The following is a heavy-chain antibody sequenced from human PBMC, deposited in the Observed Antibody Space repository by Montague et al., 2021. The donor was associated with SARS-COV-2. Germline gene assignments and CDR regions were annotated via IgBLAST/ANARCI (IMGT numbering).Heavy chain of an antibody. V-gene: IGHV3-30*04. CDR2: ISYDGSNK. CDR3: AKDIHIVVVTGMDV. CDR1: GFTFSSYA. D-gene: IGHD2-21*02. Sequence: SRRFSCAASGFTFSSYAMHWVRQAPGKGLEWVAVISYDGSNKYYADSVKGRFTISRDNSKSTLFLQMNSLRAEDTAVYYCAKDIHIVVVTGMDVWGQGTTVTVSS. J-gene: IGHJ6*02.